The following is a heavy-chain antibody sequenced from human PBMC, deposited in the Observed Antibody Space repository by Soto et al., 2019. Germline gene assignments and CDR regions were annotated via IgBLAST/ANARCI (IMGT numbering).Heavy chain of an antibody. Sequence: SQTLSLTCAISGDSVSSNSAVWNWIRQSPSRGLEWLGRTYYRSKWHNDYAESVKSRITINPDTSKNQFSLQLNSVTPEDTAVYYCARRTGPNTFDIWGQGTMVTVSS. CDR1: GDSVSSNSAV. V-gene: IGHV6-1*01. D-gene: IGHD1-1*01. J-gene: IGHJ3*02. CDR2: TYYRSKWHN. CDR3: ARRTGPNTFDI.